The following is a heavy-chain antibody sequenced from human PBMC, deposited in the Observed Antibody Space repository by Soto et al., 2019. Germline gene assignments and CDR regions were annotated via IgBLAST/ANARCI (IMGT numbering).Heavy chain of an antibody. CDR1: GGSISSGDYY. J-gene: IGHJ4*02. CDR2: IYYSGST. V-gene: IGHV4-30-4*01. D-gene: IGHD2-15*01. CDR3: ARLYCSGGSCYGVDY. Sequence: SETLSLTCTVSGGSISSGDYYWSWIRQPPGKGLEWIGYIYYSGSTYYNPSLKSRVTISVDTSKNQFSLKLSSVTAADTAVYYCARLYCSGGSCYGVDYWGQGTLVTVSS.